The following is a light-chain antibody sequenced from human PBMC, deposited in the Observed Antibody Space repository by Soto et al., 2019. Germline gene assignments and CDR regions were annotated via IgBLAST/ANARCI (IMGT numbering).Light chain of an antibody. V-gene: IGKV3-20*01. J-gene: IGKJ1*01. CDR1: QSVSSSY. CDR2: GAS. CDR3: QQYGSSPTWT. Sequence: EIVLTQSPGTLSLSPGERATLSCRASQSVSSSYLAWYQQKPGQAPRLLIYGASSRATGIPDRFSGSGSGIDFTLTISRLEPEDFAVYYCQQYGSSPTWTFGQGTKVYIK.